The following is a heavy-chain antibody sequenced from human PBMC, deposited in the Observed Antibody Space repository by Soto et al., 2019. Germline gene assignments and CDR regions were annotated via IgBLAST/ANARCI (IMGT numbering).Heavy chain of an antibody. D-gene: IGHD6-19*01. CDR2: NNAGNGNT. CDR3: ARNRRLRSGWYDDY. Sequence: GSSLKGHCKAAVYTISRYPMHRRRQEPGQRLEWMGWNNAGNGNTKYSQKFQDRVTITRDTSASTAFMEPSSLRSDDKPVYYCARNRRLRSGWYDDYWGQGTLVTVSS. J-gene: IGHJ4*02. V-gene: IGHV1-3*01. CDR1: VYTISRYP.